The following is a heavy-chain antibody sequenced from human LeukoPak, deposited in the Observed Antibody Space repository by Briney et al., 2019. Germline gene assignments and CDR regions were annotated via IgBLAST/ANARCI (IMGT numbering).Heavy chain of an antibody. V-gene: IGHV4-61*02. CDR1: GGSISSGSYY. J-gene: IGHJ4*02. Sequence: SETLSLTCTVSGGSISSGSYYWSWIRQPAGKGLEWIGRIYTSGSTNYNPSLKSRVTISVDTSKNQFSPKLSSVTAADTAVYYCARGPNDFWSGYYTPYFDYWGQGTLVTVSS. CDR2: IYTSGST. CDR3: ARGPNDFWSGYYTPYFDY. D-gene: IGHD3-3*01.